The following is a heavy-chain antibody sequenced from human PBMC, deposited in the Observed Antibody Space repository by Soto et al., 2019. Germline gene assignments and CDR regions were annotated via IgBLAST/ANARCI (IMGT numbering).Heavy chain of an antibody. CDR3: TYDSSGHPRLHGMDV. CDR1: GGTFSSYA. D-gene: IGHD3-22*01. CDR2: IIPIFGTA. J-gene: IGHJ6*02. V-gene: IGHV1-69*13. Sequence: SVKVSCKASGGTFSSYAISWVRQAPGQGLEWMGGIIPIFGTANYAQKFQGRVTITADESTSTAYMELSSLRSEDTAVYYCTYDSSGHPRLHGMDVWGQGTTVTVSS.